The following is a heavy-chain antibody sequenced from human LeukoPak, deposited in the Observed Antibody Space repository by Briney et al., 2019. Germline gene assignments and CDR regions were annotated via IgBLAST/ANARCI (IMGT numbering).Heavy chain of an antibody. D-gene: IGHD2-15*01. Sequence: PGGSLRLSCAASGFTFSSYAMSWVRQAPGKGLEWVSAISGSGGSTYYADSVKGRFTISRDNSKNTLYLQMNSLRAEDTAVYYCAKDAVGDIVVVVAATPPYYFDYWGQGTLVTVSS. V-gene: IGHV3-23*01. J-gene: IGHJ4*02. CDR2: ISGSGGST. CDR1: GFTFSSYA. CDR3: AKDAVGDIVVVVAATPPYYFDY.